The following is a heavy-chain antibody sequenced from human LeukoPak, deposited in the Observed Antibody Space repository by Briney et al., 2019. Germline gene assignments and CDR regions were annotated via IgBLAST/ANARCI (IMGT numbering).Heavy chain of an antibody. Sequence: ASVKVSCKASGGTFSSYAISWVRQAPGQGLEWMGRIIPILGTTNYAQKFQGRVTITADRSTSTAYMELSSLRSEDTAVYYCATEAGIAAAALLHWYFDLWGRGTLVTVSS. J-gene: IGHJ2*01. CDR1: GGTFSSYA. V-gene: IGHV1-69*04. D-gene: IGHD6-13*01. CDR2: IIPILGTT. CDR3: ATEAGIAAAALLHWYFDL.